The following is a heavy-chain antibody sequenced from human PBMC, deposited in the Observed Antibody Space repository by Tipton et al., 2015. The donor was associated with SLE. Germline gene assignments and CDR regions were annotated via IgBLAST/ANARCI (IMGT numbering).Heavy chain of an antibody. V-gene: IGHV4-59*07. CDR2: VYDIEFT. D-gene: IGHD3-16*01. J-gene: IGHJ4*02. Sequence: TLSLTCTVSGASISSYYWSWIRQPPGKGLEWIGYVYDIEFTNYNPSLKSPVTISLDTSKNQFSLKLNSVTAADTAGLYCARGGTYRDNRRKNDYWGQGTLVNASS. CDR3: ARGGTYRDNRRKNDY. CDR1: GASISSYY.